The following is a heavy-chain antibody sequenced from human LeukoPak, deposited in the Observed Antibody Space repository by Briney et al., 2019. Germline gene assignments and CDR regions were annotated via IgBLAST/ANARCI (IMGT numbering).Heavy chain of an antibody. D-gene: IGHD5-12*01. CDR1: GFTFSSYG. CDR2: ISGNGDDT. CDR3: AKDDAPARWLRSPQLLDH. V-gene: IGHV3-23*01. J-gene: IGHJ4*02. Sequence: GGSLRLSCAVSGFTFSSYGMTWIRQAPGKGLEWVSTISGNGDDTYYADSVEGRFTISRDNSENTLYLQMNSLRAEDTAIYFCAKDDAPARWLRSPQLLDHWGQGTLVTVSS.